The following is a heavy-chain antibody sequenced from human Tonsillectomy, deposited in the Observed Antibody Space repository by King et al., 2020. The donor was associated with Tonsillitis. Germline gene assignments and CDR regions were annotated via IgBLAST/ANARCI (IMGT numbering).Heavy chain of an antibody. V-gene: IGHV4-59*01. J-gene: IGHJ4*02. CDR2: IYYSGST. D-gene: IGHD6-6*01. CDR3: ARARYSSSYFDY. CDR1: GGSISSYY. Sequence: QLQESGPGLVKPSETLSLTCTVSGGSISSYYWSWLRQPPGKGLEWIGYIYYSGSTNYNPSLKSRVTISVDTSKNQFSLKLSSVTAADTAVYYCARARYSSSYFDYWGQGTLVTVSS.